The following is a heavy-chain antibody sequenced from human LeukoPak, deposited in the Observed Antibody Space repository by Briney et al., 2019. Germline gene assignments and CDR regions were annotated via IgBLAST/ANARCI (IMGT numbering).Heavy chain of an antibody. V-gene: IGHV3-53*01. J-gene: IGHJ4*02. D-gene: IGHD6-19*01. CDR2: IYSGGST. CDR3: ATSIGVAVAFDF. Sequence: TGGSLRLSCAASGFSVSSNYMSWLRQAPGKGLEWLSVIYSGGSTYYADSVKGRFTISRDNAKNSLYLQMNSLKAEDTAIYYCATSIGVAVAFDFWGQGTLVTVSS. CDR1: GFSVSSNY.